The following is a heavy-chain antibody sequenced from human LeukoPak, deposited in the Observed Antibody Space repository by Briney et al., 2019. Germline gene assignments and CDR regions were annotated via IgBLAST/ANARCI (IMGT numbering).Heavy chain of an antibody. CDR1: GYSFTKFL. D-gene: IGHD3-22*01. Sequence: GESLKISCKGSGYSFTKFLVVWVRQLPVKGLEWMGIIDPSDSDSRYSPSFQGQVTISADKSISTAYLQWSSLRASDTAMYYCATGLTYHYDSSSYYQDYWGQGTLVTVSS. CDR2: IDPSDSDS. CDR3: ATGLTYHYDSSSYYQDY. V-gene: IGHV5-51*01. J-gene: IGHJ4*02.